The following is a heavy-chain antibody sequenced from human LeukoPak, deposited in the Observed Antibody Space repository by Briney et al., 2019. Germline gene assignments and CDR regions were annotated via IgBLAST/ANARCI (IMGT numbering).Heavy chain of an antibody. Sequence: GGSLRLSCAASGFTFSSYWMHWVRQAPGKGLVWVSRINCDGSSISYAASVKGRFTISRDNAKNTLYLQMNSLRAEDTAVYYCARGYSNRFDYWGQGTLVTVSS. CDR3: ARGYSNRFDY. CDR1: GFTFSSYW. D-gene: IGHD6-13*01. V-gene: IGHV3-74*01. J-gene: IGHJ4*02. CDR2: INCDGSSI.